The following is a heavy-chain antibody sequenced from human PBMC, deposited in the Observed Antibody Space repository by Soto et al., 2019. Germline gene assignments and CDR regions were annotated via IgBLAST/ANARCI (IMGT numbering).Heavy chain of an antibody. V-gene: IGHV1-18*01. Sequence: ASVKVSCKASGYTFTSYGISWVRQAPGQGLEWMGWISAYNGNTNYAQKLQGRVTMTTDTSTSTAYMELRSLRSDDTAVYYCARDLITMVRGVTDYYYGMDVWGQGTTVTVSS. J-gene: IGHJ6*02. CDR3: ARDLITMVRGVTDYYYGMDV. CDR1: GYTFTSYG. D-gene: IGHD3-10*01. CDR2: ISAYNGNT.